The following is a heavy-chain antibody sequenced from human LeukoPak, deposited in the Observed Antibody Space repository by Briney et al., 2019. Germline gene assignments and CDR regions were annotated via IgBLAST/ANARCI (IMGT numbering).Heavy chain of an antibody. CDR2: GSWNSVSI. CDR3: AKDRSSGSDAFDI. CDR1: GFIFEDYA. V-gene: IGHV3-9*01. Sequence: GRSLRLSCTGSGFIFEDYAMHWVRQAPGKGLEWISGGSWNSVSIGYADSVKGRFTISRDNAKNSLYLQMHSLRAEDTALYYCAKDRSSGSDAFDIWGQGTMVTVSS. J-gene: IGHJ3*02. D-gene: IGHD3-22*01.